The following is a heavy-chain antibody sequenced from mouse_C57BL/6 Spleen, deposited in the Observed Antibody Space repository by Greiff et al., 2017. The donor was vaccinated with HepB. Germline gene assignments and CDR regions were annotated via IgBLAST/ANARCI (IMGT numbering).Heavy chain of an antibody. CDR2: ISSGGDYI. J-gene: IGHJ2*01. V-gene: IGHV5-9-1*02. CDR1: GFTFSSYA. CDR3: TRDRGGSSPYYFDY. D-gene: IGHD1-1*01. Sequence: EVMLVESGEGLVKPGGSLKLSCAASGFTFSSYAMSWVRQTPEKRLEWVAYISSGGDYIYYADTVKGRFTISRDKARNTLYLQMSSLKSEDTAMYYCTRDRGGSSPYYFDYWGQGTTLTVSS.